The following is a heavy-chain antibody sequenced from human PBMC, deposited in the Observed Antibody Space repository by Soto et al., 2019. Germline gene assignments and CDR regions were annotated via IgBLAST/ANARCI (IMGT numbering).Heavy chain of an antibody. CDR1: GGSFSGYY. CDR2: INHSGST. Sequence: SETLSLTCAVYGGSFSGYYWSWIRQPPGKGLEWIGEINHSGSTNYNPSLKSRVAISVDTSKNQFSLKLSSVTAADTAVYYCARELRKGIAAAGMVRNDWFDPWGQGTLVTVSS. V-gene: IGHV4-34*01. CDR3: ARELRKGIAAAGMVRNDWFDP. J-gene: IGHJ5*02. D-gene: IGHD6-13*01.